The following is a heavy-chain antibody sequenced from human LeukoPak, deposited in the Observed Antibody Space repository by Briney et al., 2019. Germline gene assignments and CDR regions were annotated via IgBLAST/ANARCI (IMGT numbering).Heavy chain of an antibody. CDR2: ISSSGRTM. J-gene: IGHJ4*02. CDR3: AKTHSSGWAFDY. Sequence: PGGSLRLSCAASGFNFSDYEMNWGRQAPGKGLEWVSYISSSGRTMYYADSVKGRFTISRDNSKNTLYLQMNSLRAEDTAVYYCAKTHSSGWAFDYWGRGTLVTVSS. D-gene: IGHD6-19*01. CDR1: GFNFSDYE. V-gene: IGHV3-48*03.